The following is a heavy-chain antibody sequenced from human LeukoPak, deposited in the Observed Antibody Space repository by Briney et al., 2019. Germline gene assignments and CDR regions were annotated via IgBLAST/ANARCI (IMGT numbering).Heavy chain of an antibody. V-gene: IGHV3-49*04. CDR2: VRSKAYGGTT. Sequence: GGSLRLSCTASGFTFGDYAMSWVRQAPGKGLEWVGFVRSKAYGGTTEYAASVKGRFTSSRDDSKSVAYLQMNSLKTEDTAVYYCTRGPVMKHFDYWGQGTLVTVSS. J-gene: IGHJ4*02. CDR1: GFTFGDYA. CDR3: TRGPVMKHFDY.